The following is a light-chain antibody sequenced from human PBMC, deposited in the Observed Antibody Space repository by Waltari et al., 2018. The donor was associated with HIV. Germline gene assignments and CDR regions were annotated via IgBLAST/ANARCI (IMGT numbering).Light chain of an antibody. Sequence: IVMTQSPLSLPVTPGEPASISCRSSQSLLNSNTYTYLDWYMQKPGQSPHLLIYLTSNRGSGVPDRFSGSGSGTDFTLKISRVEAEDVGVYYCMQALQTPYTFGQGTKLEIK. CDR2: LTS. J-gene: IGKJ2*01. CDR1: QSLLNSNTYTY. V-gene: IGKV2-28*01. CDR3: MQALQTPYT.